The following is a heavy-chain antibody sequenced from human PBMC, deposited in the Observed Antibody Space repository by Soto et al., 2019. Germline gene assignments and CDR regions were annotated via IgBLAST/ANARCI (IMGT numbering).Heavy chain of an antibody. CDR2: ISSSSSTI. D-gene: IGHD2-2*01. CDR3: ARDPRGYCSSTSYYYYYYGMDV. J-gene: IGHJ6*02. CDR1: GFTFSSYS. Sequence: GGSLRLSCAASGFTFSSYSMNWVRQAPGKGLEWVSYISSSSSTIYYADSAKGRFTISRDNAKNSLYLQMNSLRDEDTAVYYCARDPRGYCSSTSYYYYYYGMDVWGQGTTVTVSS. V-gene: IGHV3-48*02.